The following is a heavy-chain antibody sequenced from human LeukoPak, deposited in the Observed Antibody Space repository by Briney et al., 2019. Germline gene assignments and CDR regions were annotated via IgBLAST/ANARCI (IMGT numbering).Heavy chain of an antibody. CDR1: GYTFTSYG. V-gene: IGHV1-18*01. J-gene: IGHJ4*02. Sequence: ASVKASCKASGYTFTSYGISWVRQAPGQGLEWMGWISAYNGNTNYAQKLQGRVTMTTDTSTSTAYMELRSLRSDDTAVYYCARAGQQPGPYYFDYWGQGTLVTVSS. CDR3: ARAGQQPGPYYFDY. CDR2: ISAYNGNT. D-gene: IGHD6-13*01.